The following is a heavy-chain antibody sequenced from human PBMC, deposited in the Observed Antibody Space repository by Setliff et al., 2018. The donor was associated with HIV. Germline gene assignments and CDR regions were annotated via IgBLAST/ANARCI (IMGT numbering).Heavy chain of an antibody. D-gene: IGHD1-26*01. Sequence: SETLSLTCTVSDDSITGNNWWNWVRQPPGKGLEWIGYLFHTGDTDYNPSLESRVTISVDRSKNQFSLQLTSVTAADTAVYYCAGGPGTTSIDYWAQGTLVTVSS. J-gene: IGHJ4*02. V-gene: IGHV4-4*02. CDR3: AGGPGTTSIDY. CDR1: DDSITGNNW. CDR2: LFHTGDT.